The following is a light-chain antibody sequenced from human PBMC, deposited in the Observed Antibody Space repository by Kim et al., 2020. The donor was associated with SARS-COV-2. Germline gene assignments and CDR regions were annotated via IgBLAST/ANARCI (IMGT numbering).Light chain of an antibody. Sequence: ELTQPPSASGTPGQRVTISCSGSSSNIGSNYVYWYQQLPGTAPKLLIYRNNQRPSGVPDRFSGSKSGTSASLAISGLRSEDEADYYCAAWDDSLVFGGGTQLTVL. CDR1: SSNIGSNY. CDR2: RNN. J-gene: IGLJ2*01. V-gene: IGLV1-47*01. CDR3: AAWDDSLV.